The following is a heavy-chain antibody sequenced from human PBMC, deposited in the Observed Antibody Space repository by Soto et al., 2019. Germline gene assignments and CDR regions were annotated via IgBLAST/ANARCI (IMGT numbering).Heavy chain of an antibody. Sequence: EVQLLESGGGLVQPGGSLRLSCVAYGFSFTSYIMTWVRQAPGGGLECVSTITGSGGRIDSADSVKGRFTISRDNSQNTLHLQMNSLRAEDTAVYYCAKGGGDYLPFDYWGQGTLVTVSS. J-gene: IGHJ4*02. V-gene: IGHV3-23*01. CDR1: GFSFTSYI. CDR3: AKGGGDYLPFDY. D-gene: IGHD2-21*01. CDR2: ITGSGGRI.